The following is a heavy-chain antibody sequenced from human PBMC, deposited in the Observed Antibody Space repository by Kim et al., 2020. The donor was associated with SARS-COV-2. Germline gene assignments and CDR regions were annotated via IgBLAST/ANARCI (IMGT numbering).Heavy chain of an antibody. Sequence: KYSQKFQGRVTITRETSASTAYMELSSLRSEDTAVYYCARDYYGSGSYLYYWGQGTLVTVSS. V-gene: IGHV1-3*01. CDR3: ARDYYGSGSYLYY. J-gene: IGHJ4*02. D-gene: IGHD3-10*01.